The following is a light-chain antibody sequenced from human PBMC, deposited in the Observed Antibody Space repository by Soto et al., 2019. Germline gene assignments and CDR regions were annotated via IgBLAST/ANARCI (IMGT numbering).Light chain of an antibody. J-gene: IGLJ1*01. Sequence: QSVLPQPPSVSVSPGQSVTISCTGTSSDIGSYDRVSWYQQPPGTAPRLMIYEVTNRPSGAPDRFSGSKSGNTASLTISGLQPEDETDYYCTSFTTSKTYIFGTGTKVTVL. CDR1: SSDIGSYDR. CDR3: TSFTTSKTYI. CDR2: EVT. V-gene: IGLV2-18*02.